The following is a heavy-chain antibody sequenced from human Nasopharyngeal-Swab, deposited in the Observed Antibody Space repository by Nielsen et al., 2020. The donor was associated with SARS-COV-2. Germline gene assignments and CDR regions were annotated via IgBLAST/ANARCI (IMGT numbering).Heavy chain of an antibody. CDR3: ARGPGDGMDV. V-gene: IGHV3-30-3*01. D-gene: IGHD3-10*01. J-gene: IGHJ6*02. CDR2: ISYDGSNK. Sequence: WIRQPPGKGLEWVAVISYDGSNKYYADSVKGRFTISRDNSKNTLYLQMNSQRAEDTAVYYCARGPGDGMDVWGQGTTVTVSS.